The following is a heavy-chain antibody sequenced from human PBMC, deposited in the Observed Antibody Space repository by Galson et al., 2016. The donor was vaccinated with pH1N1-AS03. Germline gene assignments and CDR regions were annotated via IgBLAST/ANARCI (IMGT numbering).Heavy chain of an antibody. Sequence: SLRLSCAASEFIFGDFWMAWVRQAPGKGPEWVANINPDGVNKHYVDYVEGRFTVSRDNAKNSLYLQMNSLRVEDTALYFCVRDYSPGSRNDWWYDAFDIWGRGALVTVSS. V-gene: IGHV3-7*01. D-gene: IGHD2-8*02. CDR1: EFIFGDFW. CDR2: INPDGVNK. CDR3: VRDYSPGSRNDWWYDAFDI. J-gene: IGHJ3*02.